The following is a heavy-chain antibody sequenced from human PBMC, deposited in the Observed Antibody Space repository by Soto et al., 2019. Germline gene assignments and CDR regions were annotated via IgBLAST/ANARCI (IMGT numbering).Heavy chain of an antibody. D-gene: IGHD6-13*01. V-gene: IGHV3-23*01. Sequence: GGSLRLSCAASGFTFTKSGMSWVRQAPGKGLEWVAGIGGSGRKTYYADSVKGRFSISRDNSKNSLFLQMNSLSADDTAIYYCAKDGLSDSPSAIDYWGLGALVTVSS. CDR2: IGGSGRKT. J-gene: IGHJ4*02. CDR3: AKDGLSDSPSAIDY. CDR1: GFTFTKSG.